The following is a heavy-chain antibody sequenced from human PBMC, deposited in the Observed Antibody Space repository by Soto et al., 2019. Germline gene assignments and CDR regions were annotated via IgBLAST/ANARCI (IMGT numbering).Heavy chain of an antibody. D-gene: IGHD5-12*01. J-gene: IGHJ6*02. CDR2: IYPGDSDT. Sequence: GESLKISCKGSGYSLTSYWIGWVRQMPGKGLEWMGIIYPGDSDTRYSPSFQGQVTISADKSISTAYLQWSSLKASDTAMYYCARLKGGGYDFSLYYGMDVWGQGTTVTVSS. CDR1: GYSLTSYW. CDR3: ARLKGGGYDFSLYYGMDV. V-gene: IGHV5-51*01.